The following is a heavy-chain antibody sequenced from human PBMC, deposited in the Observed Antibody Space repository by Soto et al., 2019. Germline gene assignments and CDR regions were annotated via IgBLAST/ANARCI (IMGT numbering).Heavy chain of an antibody. V-gene: IGHV3-53*01. J-gene: IGHJ4*02. CDR3: ARDPTKTYYDILTGYATFDY. CDR1: GFTVSSNY. CDR2: IYSGGST. Sequence: GGSLRLSCAASGFTVSSNYMSWVRQAPGKGLEWVSVIYSGGSTYYADSVKGRFTISRDNSKNTLYLQMNSLRAEDTAVYYCARDPTKTYYDILTGYATFDYWGQGTLVTVSS. D-gene: IGHD3-9*01.